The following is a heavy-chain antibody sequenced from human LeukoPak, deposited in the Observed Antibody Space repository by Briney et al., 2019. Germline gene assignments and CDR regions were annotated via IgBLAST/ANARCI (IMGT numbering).Heavy chain of an antibody. CDR2: ISSSGSSI. Sequence: GGSLRLSCAASGFTFSDYYMGWIRQAPGKGLEWVPYISSSGSSIYYADSVKGRFTISRDNAKNSLYLQMSSLRAEDTAVYYCARVRGSYAFDIWGQGTVVTVSS. CDR1: GFTFSDYY. CDR3: ARVRGSYAFDI. D-gene: IGHD1-26*01. J-gene: IGHJ3*02. V-gene: IGHV3-11*01.